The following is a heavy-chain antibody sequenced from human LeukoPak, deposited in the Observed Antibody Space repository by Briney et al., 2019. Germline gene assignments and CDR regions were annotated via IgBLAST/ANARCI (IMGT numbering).Heavy chain of an antibody. CDR1: EFTFSVHS. V-gene: IGHV3-7*01. CDR3: ARETWKPYDY. Sequence: GGSLRLSCAVSEFTFSVHSMSWVRQAPGKGLEWVAGIKEDGSAKNYADSVKGRFTISRDNAKSSLYLQMSSLRADDTAVYYCARETWKPYDYWGQGTLVTVSS. J-gene: IGHJ4*02. CDR2: IKEDGSAK. D-gene: IGHD1-1*01.